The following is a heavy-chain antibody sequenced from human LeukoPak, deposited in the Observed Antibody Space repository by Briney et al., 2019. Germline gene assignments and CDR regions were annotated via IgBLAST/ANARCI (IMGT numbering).Heavy chain of an antibody. D-gene: IGHD3-22*01. Sequence: ASVKVSCKTSGFTFTGYYIHWVRQAPGQGFEWIGWINPDSGGADYAQKFQGRVTMTRDTSISTVYMELNSLTSDDTAVYYCARDLDDSSGDDYWGQRTLVTVSS. J-gene: IGHJ4*02. CDR3: ARDLDDSSGDDY. CDR1: GFTFTGYY. CDR2: INPDSGGA. V-gene: IGHV1-2*02.